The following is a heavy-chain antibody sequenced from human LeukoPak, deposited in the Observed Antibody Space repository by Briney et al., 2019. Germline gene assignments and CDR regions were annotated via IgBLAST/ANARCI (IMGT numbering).Heavy chain of an antibody. J-gene: IGHJ6*02. D-gene: IGHD6-19*01. Sequence: PGGSLRLSCAASGFTFSDYYMSWIGQAPGKGLEWVSVINSGGSTYYADSVRRRFTISRDNSKNMLYLQMNSLRAEDTAVYYCARDSGAVAGASYYYYGLDVWGQRTRLTVSS. CDR1: GFTFSDYY. CDR2: INSGGST. V-gene: IGHV3-53*01. CDR3: ARDSGAVAGASYYYYGLDV.